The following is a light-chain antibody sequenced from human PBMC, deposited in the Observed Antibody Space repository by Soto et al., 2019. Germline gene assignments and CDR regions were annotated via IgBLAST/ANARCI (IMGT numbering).Light chain of an antibody. Sequence: DIQMTQSPSSLSASVGDRVTITCQASHDIKKFLNWFQEKPGKAPKLLIFDASNLQTGVPSRFSGSGSGTHVTFTISSRPPDYIATYYCQRYESGPPTFGQGTRLDIK. CDR3: QRYESGPPT. V-gene: IGKV1-33*01. J-gene: IGKJ5*01. CDR2: DAS. CDR1: HDIKKF.